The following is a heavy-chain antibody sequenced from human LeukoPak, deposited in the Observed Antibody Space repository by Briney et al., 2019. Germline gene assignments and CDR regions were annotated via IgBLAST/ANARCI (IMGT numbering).Heavy chain of an antibody. J-gene: IGHJ4*02. V-gene: IGHV3-64*01. CDR1: GFTFSDYA. Sequence: GGSLRLSCAASGFTFSDYAMHWVRQAPGKGLEYVSAISTNGGSTYYANSVKGRFTISRDNSKNTLYLQMGSLRADDMAVYYCARGVAISSSGWYDTFDYWGQGALVTISS. CDR2: ISTNGGST. CDR3: ARGVAISSSGWYDTFDY. D-gene: IGHD6-19*01.